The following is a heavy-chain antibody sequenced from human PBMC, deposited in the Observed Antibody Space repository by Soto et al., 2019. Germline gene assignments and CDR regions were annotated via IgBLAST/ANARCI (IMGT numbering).Heavy chain of an antibody. CDR3: ARHGNTVTTGYYYGMDV. Sequence: SETLSLTCTGSGGSISGRSDYRCWIRQPRGKGLEWIGTIYYSGSTYYNPSLKSRVTISVDTSKNQFSLKLSSVTATDTAVYYCARHGNTVTTGYYYGMDVWGQGTTVS. CDR2: IYYSGST. J-gene: IGHJ6*02. CDR1: GGSISGRSDY. D-gene: IGHD4-17*01. V-gene: IGHV4-39*01.